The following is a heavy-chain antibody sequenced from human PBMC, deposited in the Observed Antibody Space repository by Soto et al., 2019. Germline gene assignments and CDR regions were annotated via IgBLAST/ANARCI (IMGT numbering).Heavy chain of an antibody. CDR1: GFTFSSYG. V-gene: IGHV3-30*18. CDR3: ANQQFYDYYYGMDV. Sequence: QVQLVESGGGVVQPGRSLRLSCAASGFTFSSYGMHWVRQAPGKGLEWVAVISYDGSNKYYADSVKGRFTISRDNSKNTLYLQMNSLRAEDTAVYYCANQQFYDYYYGMDVGGQGTTVTVSS. CDR2: ISYDGSNK. J-gene: IGHJ6*02. D-gene: IGHD2-2*01.